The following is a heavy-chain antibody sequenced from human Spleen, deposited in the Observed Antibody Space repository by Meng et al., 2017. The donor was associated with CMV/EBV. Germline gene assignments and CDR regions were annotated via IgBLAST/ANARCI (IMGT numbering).Heavy chain of an antibody. CDR3: ARGLNTRGGALARNDGSFDI. Sequence: FTSYGIMWVRQAPGQGLEWMGWISGYSGNTKYAQDLQGRVTMTIDTSTSTVVMELRSLGSDDTAVYYCARGLNTRGGALARNDGSFDIWGQGTMVTVSS. J-gene: IGHJ3*02. CDR2: ISGYSGNT. CDR1: FTSYG. V-gene: IGHV1-18*01. D-gene: IGHD4/OR15-4a*01.